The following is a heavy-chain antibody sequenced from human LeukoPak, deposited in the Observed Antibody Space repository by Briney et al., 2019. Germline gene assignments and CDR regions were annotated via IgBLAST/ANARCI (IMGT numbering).Heavy chain of an antibody. CDR1: GFIFSDSA. CDR3: TRHELGEPGDY. J-gene: IGHJ4*02. CDR2: IRSIENSFAT. V-gene: IGHV3-73*01. Sequence: PGGSLKLSCAASGFIFSDSAIHWVRQASGKGLEWVGRIRSIENSFATAYGASVQGRFTISRDDSKNTAYLQMNSLKIEDTALYYCTRHELGEPGDYWGQGTLVTVSS. D-gene: IGHD3-16*01.